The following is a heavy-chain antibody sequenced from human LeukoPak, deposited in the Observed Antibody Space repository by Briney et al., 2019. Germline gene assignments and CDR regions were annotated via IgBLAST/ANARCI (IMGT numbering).Heavy chain of an antibody. Sequence: GESLTISCKGSGYSFTTYWIAWVRQMPGKGLEWMGITYPGDSDTRYSPSFQGQVTISADKSISTVYLQWSSLKASDIAMYYCARSGNNYYFDSWGQGTLVTVSS. CDR2: TYPGDSDT. CDR3: ARSGNNYYFDS. J-gene: IGHJ4*02. D-gene: IGHD1-26*01. V-gene: IGHV5-51*01. CDR1: GYSFTTYW.